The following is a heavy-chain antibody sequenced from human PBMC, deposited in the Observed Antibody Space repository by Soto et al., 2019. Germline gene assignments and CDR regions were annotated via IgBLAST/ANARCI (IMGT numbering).Heavy chain of an antibody. CDR3: ARDEGGGYNYGYRPYYGMDV. Sequence: GASVKVSCKASGGTFSSYTISWVRQAPGQGLEWMGRIIPILGIANYAQKFQGRVTITADKSTSTAYMELNSLRAEDTAVYYCARDEGGGYNYGYRPYYGMDVWGQGTTVTVSS. CDR2: IIPILGIA. V-gene: IGHV1-69*04. CDR1: GGTFSSYT. D-gene: IGHD5-18*01. J-gene: IGHJ6*02.